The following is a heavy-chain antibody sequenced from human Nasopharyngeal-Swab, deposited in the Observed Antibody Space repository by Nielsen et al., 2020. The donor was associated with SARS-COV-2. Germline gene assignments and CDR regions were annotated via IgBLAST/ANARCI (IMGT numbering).Heavy chain of an antibody. CDR1: GGNFSSYA. CDR3: ARNPVDYDYVWGSYRYRTFDY. J-gene: IGHJ4*02. Sequence: SVQFSCKASGGNFSSYAISWVRQAPGQGLEWMGGNIPIFGTANYAQKFQGIVTITADKSTSTAYMELSSLRSEDTAVYYCARNPVDYDYVWGSYRYRTFDYWGQGTLVTVSS. D-gene: IGHD3-16*02. V-gene: IGHV1-69*06. CDR2: NIPIFGTA.